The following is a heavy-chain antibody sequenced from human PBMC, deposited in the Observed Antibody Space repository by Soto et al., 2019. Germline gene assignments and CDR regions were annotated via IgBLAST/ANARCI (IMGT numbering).Heavy chain of an antibody. D-gene: IGHD4-17*01. CDR3: ARNSNDYDDYYYGMDV. J-gene: IGHJ6*02. CDR2: ISSNGGST. CDR1: GFTFSSYA. Sequence: GGSLRLSCAASGFTFSSYAMHWVRQAPGKGLEYVSAISSNGGSTYYANSVKGRFTISRDNSKNTLYLQMGSLRAEDMAVYYCARNSNDYDDYYYGMDVWGQGTTVTVSS. V-gene: IGHV3-64*01.